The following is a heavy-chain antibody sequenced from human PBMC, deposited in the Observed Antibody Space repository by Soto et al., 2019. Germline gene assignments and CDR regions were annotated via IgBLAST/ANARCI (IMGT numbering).Heavy chain of an antibody. J-gene: IGHJ5*02. Sequence: SETLSLTCTVSGDSITSGSYYWAWIRQSPGKGLEWIGSGFYSGRTHYNPSLQSRVTMSVDTSKNQFSLKRGSVTAAATAVYYCARHKNYYGSGSLYKGNWFDPWGQGTLVTVSS. D-gene: IGHD3-10*01. CDR3: ARHKNYYGSGSLYKGNWFDP. CDR2: GFYSGRT. V-gene: IGHV4-39*01. CDR1: GDSITSGSYY.